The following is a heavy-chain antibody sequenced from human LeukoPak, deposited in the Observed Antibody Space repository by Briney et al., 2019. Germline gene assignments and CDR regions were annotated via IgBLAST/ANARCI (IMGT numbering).Heavy chain of an antibody. CDR2: ISYDGSNK. D-gene: IGHD6-13*01. J-gene: IGHJ6*03. CDR3: AKDRQPPYYHYYMDV. Sequence: GGSLRLSCAASGFTFSSYAMHWVRQAPGKGLEWVAVISYDGSNKYYADSVKGRFTISRDNSKNTLYLQMNSLRAEDTAVYYCAKDRQPPYYHYYMDVWGKGTTVTVSS. CDR1: GFTFSSYA. V-gene: IGHV3-30-3*01.